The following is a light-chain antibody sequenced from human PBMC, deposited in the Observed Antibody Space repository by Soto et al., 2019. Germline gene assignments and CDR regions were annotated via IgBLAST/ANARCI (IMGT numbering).Light chain of an antibody. V-gene: IGKV1-5*01. Sequence: DIQMTQSPSTLSASVGDRVTITCRASQSITNWLAWYQQKPGKAPKLLIYDASRLESRGPSRFSGSGSGTEFTLTISGMLHDDVATYYCQQYNTYTYTFGQGTKLEIK. CDR3: QQYNTYTYT. CDR1: QSITNW. CDR2: DAS. J-gene: IGKJ2*01.